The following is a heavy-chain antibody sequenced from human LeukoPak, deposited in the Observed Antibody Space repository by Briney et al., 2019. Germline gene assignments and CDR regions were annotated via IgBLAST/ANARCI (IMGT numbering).Heavy chain of an antibody. Sequence: ASVKVSCKASGYTFTGYYMHWVRQAPGQGLEWMGWINPNSGGTNYAQKFQGRVTMTRDTSISTAYMELSRLRSDDTAVYYCAREGLIDSSGYYPPDYFDYWGQGTLVTVSS. D-gene: IGHD3-22*01. CDR3: AREGLIDSSGYYPPDYFDY. CDR2: INPNSGGT. CDR1: GYTFTGYY. V-gene: IGHV1-2*02. J-gene: IGHJ4*02.